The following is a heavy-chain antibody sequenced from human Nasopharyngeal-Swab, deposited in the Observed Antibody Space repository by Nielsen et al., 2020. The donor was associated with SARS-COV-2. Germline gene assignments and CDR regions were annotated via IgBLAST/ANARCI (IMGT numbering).Heavy chain of an antibody. CDR1: GYTFTSYA. CDR3: ARLPLLYYYYGMDG. CDR2: INAGNGNT. V-gene: IGHV1-3*01. Sequence: ASVNVSCKASGYTFTSYAMHWVRQAPGQRLEWMGWINAGNGNTKYSQKFQGRVTITRDTSASTAYMELSSLRSEDTAVYYCARLPLLYYYYGMDGWGQGTTVTVSS. J-gene: IGHJ6*02. D-gene: IGHD3-10*01.